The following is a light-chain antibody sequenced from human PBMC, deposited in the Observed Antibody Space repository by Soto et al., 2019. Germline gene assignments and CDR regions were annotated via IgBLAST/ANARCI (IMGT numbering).Light chain of an antibody. CDR3: QQYDNYKPLT. V-gene: IGKV3D-20*01. CDR1: QSVSSSH. Sequence: EIVLTQSPATLSLSPGERATLSCGASQSVSSSHVAWYQQKPGLAPRLLIFDASSRATGIPDRFSGRGSGTDFTLTISRLEPEDFATYYCQQYDNYKPLTFGGGTKVDIK. J-gene: IGKJ4*01. CDR2: DAS.